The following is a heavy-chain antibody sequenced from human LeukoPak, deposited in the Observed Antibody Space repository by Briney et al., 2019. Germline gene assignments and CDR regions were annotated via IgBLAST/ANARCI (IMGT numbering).Heavy chain of an antibody. Sequence: GGSLRLSCAASGFTFSSYAMSWVRQAPGKGLEWVAVISYDGSNKYYADSVKGRFTISRDNSKNTLYLQMNSLRAEDTAVYYCARVFYGFDSYYFDYWGQGTLVTVSS. V-gene: IGHV3-30-3*01. D-gene: IGHD4-17*01. CDR3: ARVFYGFDSYYFDY. CDR1: GFTFSSYA. J-gene: IGHJ4*02. CDR2: ISYDGSNK.